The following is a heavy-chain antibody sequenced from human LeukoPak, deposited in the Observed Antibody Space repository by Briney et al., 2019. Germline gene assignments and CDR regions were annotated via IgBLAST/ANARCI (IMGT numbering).Heavy chain of an antibody. J-gene: IGHJ4*02. CDR1: GFTFSSYA. CDR2: ISGSGGST. D-gene: IGHD3-22*01. V-gene: IGHV3-23*01. CDR3: ATQPVEYDSSGYSQPLYYFDY. Sequence: PGGSLRLSCAASGFTFSSYAMSSVRQAPGKGLEWVSAISGSGGSTYYADSVKGRFTISRDNSKNTLYLQMNSLRAEDTAVYYCATQPVEYDSSGYSQPLYYFDYWGQGTLVTVYS.